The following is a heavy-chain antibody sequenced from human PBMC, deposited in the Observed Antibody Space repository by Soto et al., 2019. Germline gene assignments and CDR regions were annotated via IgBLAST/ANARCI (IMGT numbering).Heavy chain of an antibody. J-gene: IGHJ6*02. CDR3: ARDPLRYFDWSYYYYGMDV. CDR2: IKQDGSEK. Sequence: PGGSLRLSCAASGFTFSSYWMSWVRQAPGKGLEWVANIKQDGSEKYYVDSVKGRFTISRDNAKNSLYLQMNSLRAEDTAVYYCARDPLRYFDWSYYYYGMDVWGQGTTVTVSS. CDR1: GFTFSSYW. V-gene: IGHV3-7*04. D-gene: IGHD3-9*01.